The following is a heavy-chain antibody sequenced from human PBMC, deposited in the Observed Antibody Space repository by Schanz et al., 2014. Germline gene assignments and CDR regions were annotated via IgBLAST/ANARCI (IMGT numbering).Heavy chain of an antibody. J-gene: IGHJ5*02. CDR2: ISAYNGHT. V-gene: IGHV1-18*01. Sequence: QGQLVQSGPEVKEPGASVKVSCEASGYTFISYGIKWVRQAPGQGLEWMGWISAYNGHTDYAQKVQGRVTMTTDTSTGTAYMELRSLRSDDTALYYCARDRRRYGSTASCLHDNWFDPWGQGTLVIVSS. D-gene: IGHD2-2*01. CDR3: ARDRRRYGSTASCLHDNWFDP. CDR1: GYTFISYG.